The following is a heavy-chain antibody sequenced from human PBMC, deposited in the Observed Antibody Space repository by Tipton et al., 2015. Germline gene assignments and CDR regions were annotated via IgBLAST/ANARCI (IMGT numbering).Heavy chain of an antibody. CDR3: AKDDAYVGSDAVDF. CDR2: ISGSGNSE. Sequence: VQLVQSGGGLVQPGKSLRLSCAVSGFSFDDYAMHWVRQAPGKGLEWVSSISGSGNSEYYADSVKGRFTISRDKSKNTLYLQMNSLRAEDTALYYCAKDDAYVGSDAVDFWGQGTMVIVSS. CDR1: GFSFDDYA. V-gene: IGHV3-23*04. D-gene: IGHD2-2*01. J-gene: IGHJ3*01.